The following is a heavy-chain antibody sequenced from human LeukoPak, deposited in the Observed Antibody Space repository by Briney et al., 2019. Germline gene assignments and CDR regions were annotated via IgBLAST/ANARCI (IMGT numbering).Heavy chain of an antibody. Sequence: PSETPSLTCTVSGGSISSYYWSWIRQPPGKGLEWIGYIYYSGRTNYNPSLKSRVTISVDTSKNQFSLEMTSVTAADTAVYYCAKVHDFWSGYSLDYWGQGSLVTVSS. CDR1: GGSISSYY. D-gene: IGHD3-3*01. V-gene: IGHV4-59*01. CDR3: AKVHDFWSGYSLDY. J-gene: IGHJ4*02. CDR2: IYYSGRT.